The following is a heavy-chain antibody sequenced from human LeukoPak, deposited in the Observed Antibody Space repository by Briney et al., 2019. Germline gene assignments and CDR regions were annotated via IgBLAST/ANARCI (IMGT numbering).Heavy chain of an antibody. CDR2: ISAYNGNT. D-gene: IGHD5-24*01. Sequence: ASVKVSCKASGYTFTSYGISWVRQAPGQGLEWMGWISAYNGNTNYAQKFQGRVTITADESTSTAYMELSSLRSEDTAVYYCAREWNGYNRGDAFDIWGQGTMVTVSS. CDR1: GYTFTSYG. V-gene: IGHV1-18*01. CDR3: AREWNGYNRGDAFDI. J-gene: IGHJ3*02.